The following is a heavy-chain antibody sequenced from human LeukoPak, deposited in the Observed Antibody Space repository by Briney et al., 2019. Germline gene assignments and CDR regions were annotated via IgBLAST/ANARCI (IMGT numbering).Heavy chain of an antibody. Sequence: GGSLRLSCAASGFTFSSYGMHWVRQAPGKGLEWVAVIWYDGSNKYYADSVKGRFTVSRDNSKNTLYLQMNSLRAEDTAVYYCARDRVPYSSGWHGFDYWGQGTLVTVSS. D-gene: IGHD6-19*01. V-gene: IGHV3-33*01. CDR2: IWYDGSNK. CDR1: GFTFSSYG. CDR3: ARDRVPYSSGWHGFDY. J-gene: IGHJ4*02.